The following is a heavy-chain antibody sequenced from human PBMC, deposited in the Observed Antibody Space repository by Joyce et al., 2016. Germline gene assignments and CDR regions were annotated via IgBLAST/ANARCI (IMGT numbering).Heavy chain of an antibody. V-gene: IGHV1-69*01. J-gene: IGHJ6*03. CDR1: GGTFRSYA. CDR3: ARSHSSSWDHYYNYYMDV. D-gene: IGHD6-13*01. Sequence: QVQLVQSGAEVKKPGSSVKVSCKASGGTFRSYAISWVRQAPGQGLEWMGGIIPIFGTSDYAQKFQGRVTITADESASTVYMELSRLRSEDTAVYYCARSHSSSWDHYYNYYMDVWGKGTTVTVSS. CDR2: IIPIFGTS.